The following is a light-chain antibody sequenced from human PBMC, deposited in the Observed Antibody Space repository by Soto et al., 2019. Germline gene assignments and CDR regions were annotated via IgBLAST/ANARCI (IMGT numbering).Light chain of an antibody. CDR3: QQSYFSLGT. Sequence: DIQMTQSPSSLSASVGDRVTITCRASQYIGDFLNWYQQTPGKPPKLLIFGASNLHIGVPSRFSGSGSGTEFTLTISNLLREDCATYYCQQSYFSLGTFGRGTKVDIK. J-gene: IGKJ1*01. CDR2: GAS. V-gene: IGKV1-39*01. CDR1: QYIGDF.